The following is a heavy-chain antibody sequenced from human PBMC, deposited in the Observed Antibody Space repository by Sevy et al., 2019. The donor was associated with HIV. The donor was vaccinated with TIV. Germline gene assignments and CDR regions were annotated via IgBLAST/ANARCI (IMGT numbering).Heavy chain of an antibody. V-gene: IGHV3-30-3*01. CDR3: ARGIVVVVAAGPWNY. Sequence: LSLTCAASGFTFSSYAMHWVRQAPGKGLEWVAVISYDGSNKYYTDSVKGRFTISRDNSKNTLYLQMNSLRAEDTAVYYCARGIVVVVAAGPWNYWGQGTLVTVSS. D-gene: IGHD2-15*01. J-gene: IGHJ4*02. CDR2: ISYDGSNK. CDR1: GFTFSSYA.